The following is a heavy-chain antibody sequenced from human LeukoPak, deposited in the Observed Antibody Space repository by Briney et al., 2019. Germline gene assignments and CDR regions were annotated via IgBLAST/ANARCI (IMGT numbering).Heavy chain of an antibody. CDR2: INPSGGST. D-gene: IGHD3-22*01. CDR1: GYTFTSYY. Sequence: ASVKVSCKASGYTFTSYYMHWVRQAPGQGLEWMGIINPSGGSTSYAQKFQGRVTMTRDTSTSTVYMELSSLRSEDTAVYYCARPFAPLYYYDSSGPETDYWGQGTLVTVSP. V-gene: IGHV1-46*01. J-gene: IGHJ4*02. CDR3: ARPFAPLYYYDSSGPETDY.